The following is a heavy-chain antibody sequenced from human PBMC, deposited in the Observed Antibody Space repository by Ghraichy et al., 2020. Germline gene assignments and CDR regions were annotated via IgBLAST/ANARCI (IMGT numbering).Heavy chain of an antibody. CDR3: ARGTTMVQGASD. Sequence: SVKVSCKTSEYSFTAYPIHWVRQAPGQGLEWMGWIQTANGKPKYSQRFQDRITITRDTSARTVYMELSSLRSQDTAVYYCARGTTMVQGASDWGQGTQVTVSS. D-gene: IGHD3-10*01. J-gene: IGHJ4*02. V-gene: IGHV1-3*04. CDR2: IQTANGKP. CDR1: EYSFTAYP.